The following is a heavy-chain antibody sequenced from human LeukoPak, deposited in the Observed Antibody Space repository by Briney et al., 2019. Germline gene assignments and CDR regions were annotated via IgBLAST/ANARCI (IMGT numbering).Heavy chain of an antibody. J-gene: IGHJ4*02. Sequence: PGGSLRLSCAASGFSFSDHYMTWVRQAPGKGLEWLSYISGSGSDIDYAGSVKGRFTISRENAKNSLYLQMNSLRAEDTAVYYCARGPGRSGSDYWGQGTLVTVSS. CDR2: ISGSGSDI. CDR1: GFSFSDHY. CDR3: ARGPGRSGSDY. D-gene: IGHD6-19*01. V-gene: IGHV3-11*01.